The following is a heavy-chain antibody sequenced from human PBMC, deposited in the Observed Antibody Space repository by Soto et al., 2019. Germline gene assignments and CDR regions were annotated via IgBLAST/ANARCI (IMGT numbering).Heavy chain of an antibody. CDR2: IYYSGST. D-gene: IGHD2-2*01. J-gene: IGHJ5*02. V-gene: IGHV4-59*12. Sequence: SETLSLTCSVSGGSISSNYWSWIRQAPGKGLEWIGYIYYSGSTNYNPSLKSRVTISVDTSKNQFSLKMRSVTAADTAVYYCARVPDRWGQGTLVTVSS. CDR3: ARVPDR. CDR1: GGSISSNY.